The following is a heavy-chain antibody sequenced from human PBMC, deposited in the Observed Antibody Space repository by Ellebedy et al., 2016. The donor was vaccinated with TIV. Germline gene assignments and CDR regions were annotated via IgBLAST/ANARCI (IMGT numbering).Heavy chain of an antibody. J-gene: IGHJ4*02. CDR1: GGSISSSSYY. D-gene: IGHD1-26*01. CDR2: NYYSGST. Sequence: MPSETLSLTCTVSGGSISSSSYYWGLIRQPPGKGLEWIGSNYYSGSTYYNPSLKSRVPISVDTSKNQFSLKLSFVTAADTAVYYCSRHYPGWDLSHHGFDYWGQGNLVTVSP. V-gene: IGHV4-39*01. CDR3: SRHYPGWDLSHHGFDY.